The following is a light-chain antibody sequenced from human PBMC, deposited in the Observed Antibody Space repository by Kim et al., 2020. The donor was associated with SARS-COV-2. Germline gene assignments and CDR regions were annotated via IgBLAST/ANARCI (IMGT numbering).Light chain of an antibody. CDR2: DAS. V-gene: IGKV3-11*01. J-gene: IGKJ2*01. Sequence: EIVLTQSPATLSLSPGERATLSCRASQSVSSYLAWYQQKPGQAPRLLIYDASNRATGIPARFSGSGSATDFTLTISSLEPEDFAVYYCQQRSNWPPNTFGQGTKVDIK. CDR3: QQRSNWPPNT. CDR1: QSVSSY.